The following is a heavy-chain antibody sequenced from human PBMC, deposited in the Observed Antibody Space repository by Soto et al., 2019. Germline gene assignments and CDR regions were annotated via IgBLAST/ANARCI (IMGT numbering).Heavy chain of an antibody. V-gene: IGHV3-30-3*01. CDR1: GFTFSSYA. CDR2: ISHDGINK. D-gene: IGHD2-2*01. Sequence: EGSLRRSCAASGFTFSSYAMNWVRQAPGKGLEWVALISHDGINKYYADSVRGRFTISRDSSTNTLYLQMNSLRAADTAVYYCGRCTSTSCHLGSDYWGQGTLVTVSS. J-gene: IGHJ4*02. CDR3: GRCTSTSCHLGSDY.